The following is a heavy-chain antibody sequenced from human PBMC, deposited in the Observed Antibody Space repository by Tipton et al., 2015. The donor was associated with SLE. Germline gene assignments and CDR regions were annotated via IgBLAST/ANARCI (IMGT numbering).Heavy chain of an antibody. CDR3: ARGEVYYDFWSGEGGYYYYMDV. D-gene: IGHD3-3*01. CDR2: IYYNGNT. Sequence: GLVKPSETLSLTCTVSGSISSTSYYWGWIRQPPGKGLEWIGSIYYNGNTYYNPSLESRVTISVATSKNQFSLKLNSVTAADTAVYYCARGEVYYDFWSGEGGYYYYMDVWGKGTTVTVSS. J-gene: IGHJ6*03. V-gene: IGHV4-39*07. CDR1: GSISSTSYY.